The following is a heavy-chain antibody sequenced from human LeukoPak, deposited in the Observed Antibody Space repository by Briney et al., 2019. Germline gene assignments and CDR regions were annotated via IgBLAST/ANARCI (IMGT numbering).Heavy chain of an antibody. J-gene: IGHJ6*02. CDR3: ARDRYYYGSGTTYYYGMDV. D-gene: IGHD3-10*01. Sequence: GGSLRLSCAASGFTVSSNYMSWVRQAPGKGLEWVSVIYSGGSTYYADSAKGRFTISRDNSKNTLYLQMNSLRAEDTAVYYCARDRYYYGSGTTYYYGMDVWGQGTTVTVSS. CDR1: GFTVSSNY. CDR2: IYSGGST. V-gene: IGHV3-53*01.